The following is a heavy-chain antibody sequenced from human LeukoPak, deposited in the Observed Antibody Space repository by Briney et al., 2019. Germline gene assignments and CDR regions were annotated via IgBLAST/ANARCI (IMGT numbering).Heavy chain of an antibody. J-gene: IGHJ4*02. CDR2: ISYDGSNK. CDR1: GFTFSSYG. V-gene: IGHV3-30*18. Sequence: GGSLRLACAASGFTFSSYGMHWVRQAPGKGLEWVAVISYDGSNKYYADSVKGRFTISRDNSKNTLYLQMNSLRAEDTAVYYCAKGVDYGDYVSHFDYWGQGTLVTVSS. CDR3: AKGVDYGDYVSHFDY. D-gene: IGHD4-17*01.